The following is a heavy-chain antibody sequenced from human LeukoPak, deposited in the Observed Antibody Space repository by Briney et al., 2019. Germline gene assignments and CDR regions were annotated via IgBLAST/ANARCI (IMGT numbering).Heavy chain of an antibody. CDR2: INQDGSEK. V-gene: IGHV3-7*03. J-gene: IGHJ4*02. D-gene: IGHD2-15*01. CDR1: GFTFSTYW. CDR3: AKVRLYCSGGSSCYYHPFDY. Sequence: GGSLRLSCAASGFTFSTYWMTWVRQAPGKGLEWVANINQDGSEKHYVDSVKGRFTISRDNAKNSLYLQMNSLRAEDTAVYYCAKVRLYCSGGSSCYYHPFDYWGQGTLVTVSS.